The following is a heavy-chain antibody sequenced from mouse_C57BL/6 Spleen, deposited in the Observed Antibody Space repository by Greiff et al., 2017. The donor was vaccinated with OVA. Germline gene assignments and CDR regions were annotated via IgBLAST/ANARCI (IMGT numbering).Heavy chain of an antibody. V-gene: IGHV3-1*01. D-gene: IGHD3-2*02. J-gene: IGHJ3*01. CDR2: ISYSGST. CDR1: GYSITSGYD. Sequence: EVHLVESGPGMVKPSQSLSLTCTVTGYSITSGYDWHWIRHFPGNKLEWMGYISYSGSTNYNPSLKSRISITHDTSKNHFFLKLNSVTTEDTATYYCARARDSSGSAWFAYWGQGTLVTVSA. CDR3: ARARDSSGSAWFAY.